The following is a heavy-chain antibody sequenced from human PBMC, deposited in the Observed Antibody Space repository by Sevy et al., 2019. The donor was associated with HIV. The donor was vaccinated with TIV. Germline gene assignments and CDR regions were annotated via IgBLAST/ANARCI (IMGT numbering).Heavy chain of an antibody. J-gene: IGHJ4*02. Sequence: GGSLRLSCAASGFTFSSSWMHWVRQAPGKGLVWVSRINSDGSSTTYADSVKGRFTISRDNAKNTLYLQMNSLRAEDTAVYYCARDPGYSGYDWGALTYYFDYWGQGTLVTVSS. V-gene: IGHV3-74*03. CDR1: GFTFSSSW. CDR2: INSDGSST. D-gene: IGHD5-12*01. CDR3: ARDPGYSGYDWGALTYYFDY.